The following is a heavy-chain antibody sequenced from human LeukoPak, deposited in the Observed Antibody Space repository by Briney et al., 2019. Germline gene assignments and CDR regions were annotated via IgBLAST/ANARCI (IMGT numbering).Heavy chain of an antibody. CDR2: IRFDGGNK. V-gene: IGHV3-30*02. Sequence: GGSLRLSCAASGYTFSSYGMHWVRQAPGKGLEWVAFIRFDGGNKYYADSVKGRFTISRDNSKNTLYLQMNSLRVEDTAVYYCAKDGGVDRLGVAVTDGFDPWGQGTLVSVSS. CDR1: GYTFSSYG. J-gene: IGHJ5*02. D-gene: IGHD6-19*01. CDR3: AKDGGVDRLGVAVTDGFDP.